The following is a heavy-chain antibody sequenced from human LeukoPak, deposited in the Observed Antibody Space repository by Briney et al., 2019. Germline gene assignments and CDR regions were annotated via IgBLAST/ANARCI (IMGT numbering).Heavy chain of an antibody. Sequence: ASVKVSCKASGYTFASFGISWLRQAPGQGLEWMGWISAYNGNTNYAQKLQGRVTLTTDTSTSTAYMELRSLRSDDTAVYYCARDSRDYYGSGSLRNWFDPWGQGTLVTVSS. CDR2: ISAYNGNT. J-gene: IGHJ5*02. CDR1: GYTFASFG. CDR3: ARDSRDYYGSGSLRNWFDP. V-gene: IGHV1-18*01. D-gene: IGHD3-10*01.